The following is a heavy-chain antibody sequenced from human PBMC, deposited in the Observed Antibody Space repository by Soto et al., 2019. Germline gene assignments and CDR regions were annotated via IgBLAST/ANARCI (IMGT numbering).Heavy chain of an antibody. CDR2: INPSGGST. J-gene: IGHJ4*02. CDR3: ATSEQQLVFDY. D-gene: IGHD6-13*01. CDR1: GYTFTSYY. V-gene: IGHV1-46*03. Sequence: QVQLVQSGAEVKKPGASVKVSCKASGYTFTSYYMHWVRQAPGQGLEWMGIINPSGGSTSYAQKFQGRVTMTRDTSTSTVYMELSSLRSEDTAVYYCATSEQQLVFDYWGQGTLVTVSS.